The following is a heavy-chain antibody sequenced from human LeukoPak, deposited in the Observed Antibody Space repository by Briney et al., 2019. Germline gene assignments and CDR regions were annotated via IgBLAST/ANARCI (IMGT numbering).Heavy chain of an antibody. CDR2: IRYDGTNK. CDR1: GFPFITHG. CDR3: AKGAHYGDYVPFDY. Sequence: GGSLRLSRTASGFPFITHGMHWVRQSPGKGLEWVAFIRYDGTNKYYADSVKGRFTISRDNSKNTLYLQMNSLRPEDTAVYYCAKGAHYGDYVPFDYWGQGTLVTVSS. V-gene: IGHV3-30*02. J-gene: IGHJ4*02. D-gene: IGHD4-17*01.